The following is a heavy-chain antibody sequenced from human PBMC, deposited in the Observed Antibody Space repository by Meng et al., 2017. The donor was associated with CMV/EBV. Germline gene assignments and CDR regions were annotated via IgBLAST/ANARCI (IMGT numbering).Heavy chain of an antibody. D-gene: IGHD3-10*01. Sequence: GESLKISCAASGFTFSSYAMSWVRQAPGKGLEWVSAISGSGGSTYYADSVKGRFTISRDNSKNTLYLQMNSLRVEDTAVYYCARDCFGREDYWGQGTLVTVSS. V-gene: IGHV3-23*01. J-gene: IGHJ4*02. CDR3: ARDCFGREDY. CDR2: ISGSGGST. CDR1: GFTFSSYA.